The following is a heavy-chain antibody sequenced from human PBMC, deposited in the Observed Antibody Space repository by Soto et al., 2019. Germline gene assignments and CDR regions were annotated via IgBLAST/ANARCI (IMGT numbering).Heavy chain of an antibody. D-gene: IGHD5-18*01. V-gene: IGHV1-46*01. Sequence: QVQLVQSGAEVKKPGASVKVSCKASGYTFTHYYMHWVRQAPGQGLEWMGIINTNSGRTTYAQKFRAGFTMTSDTSTSTVSLELGSLKSDDSAVYYCATSVNSAMAFDYWGQGTRVTVSS. J-gene: IGHJ4*02. CDR2: INTNSGRT. CDR3: ATSVNSAMAFDY. CDR1: GYTFTHYY.